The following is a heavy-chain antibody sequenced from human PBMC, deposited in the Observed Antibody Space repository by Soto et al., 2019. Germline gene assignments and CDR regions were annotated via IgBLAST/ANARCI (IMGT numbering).Heavy chain of an antibody. CDR2: INHSGFT. CDR3: ARAAVKLGATLFDS. D-gene: IGHD1-26*01. CDR1: GGSLRGHY. J-gene: IGHJ4*02. Sequence: PSETLSLTCAVSGGSLRGHYWSWIRQSPEKGPEWIGEINHSGFTNYNPTLKSRVTISRDASKNQFSLRLSSMTAADSAVYFCARAAVKLGATLFDSWGQGTLVTVSS. V-gene: IGHV4-34*01.